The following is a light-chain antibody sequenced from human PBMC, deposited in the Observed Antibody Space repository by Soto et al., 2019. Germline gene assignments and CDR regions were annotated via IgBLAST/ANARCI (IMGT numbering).Light chain of an antibody. J-gene: IGKJ5*01. CDR2: GAS. V-gene: IGKV3-20*01. Sequence: EIVLTQSPGTLSLSPGERATLSCRASQSVSSGYLVWYQQKPGQPPRLLIYGASSRATGIPDRFSGSGSGTDFTLTISRLEPEDFAIYYCQQYGSSPTFGQGTRLEIK. CDR3: QQYGSSPT. CDR1: QSVSSGY.